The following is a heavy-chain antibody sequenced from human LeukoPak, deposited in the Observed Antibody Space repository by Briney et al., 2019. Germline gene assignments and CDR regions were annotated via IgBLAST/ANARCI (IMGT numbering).Heavy chain of an antibody. D-gene: IGHD6-13*01. CDR2: ISNSGAGT. J-gene: IGHJ4*02. Sequence: PGGSLRLSCAASGFTFSTSAMSSVRQAPGKGPECVSGISNSGAGTYYADSVKGQFTISRDNSKSTLYLQMNGLRAEDTAVYYCAKRYSSSWTFDSWGQGTLVTVSS. CDR1: GFTFSTSA. CDR3: AKRYSSSWTFDS. V-gene: IGHV3-23*01.